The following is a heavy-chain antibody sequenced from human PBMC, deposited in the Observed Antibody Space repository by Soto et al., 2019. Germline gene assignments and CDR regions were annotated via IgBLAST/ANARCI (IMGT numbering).Heavy chain of an antibody. D-gene: IGHD6-13*01. Sequence: QITLKESGPPLVKPTQTLTLTCTFSGFSLSTSGVGVGWIRQPPGQALEWLALLYWDDDKRYSPSLKSRLTNTKDTSKNQVVLTMTNMDPVDTATYYCAHNIDNDSSSWYYDYWGQGTLVTGSS. CDR1: GFSLSTSGVG. J-gene: IGHJ4*02. CDR2: LYWDDDK. V-gene: IGHV2-5*02. CDR3: AHNIDNDSSSWYYDY.